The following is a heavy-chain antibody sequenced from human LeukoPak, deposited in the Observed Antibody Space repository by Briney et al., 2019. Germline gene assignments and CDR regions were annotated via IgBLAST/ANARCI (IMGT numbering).Heavy chain of an antibody. CDR3: ARDWVTMVRGGDYYYMDV. V-gene: IGHV1-2*02. D-gene: IGHD3-10*01. CDR1: GYTFTGYY. CDR2: TNPNSGGT. Sequence: ASVKVSCKASGYTFTGYYMHWVRQAPGQGLEWMGWTNPNSGGTNYAQKFQGRVTMTRDTSISTAYMELSRLRSDDTAVYYCARDWVTMVRGGDYYYMDVWGKGTTVTVSS. J-gene: IGHJ6*03.